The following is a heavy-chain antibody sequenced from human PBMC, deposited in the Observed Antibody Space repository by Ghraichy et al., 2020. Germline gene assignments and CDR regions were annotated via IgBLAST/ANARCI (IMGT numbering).Heavy chain of an antibody. CDR3: ARDITYFGVVVVGGGGGGGMDV. CDR1: GFRFDDYA. V-gene: IGHV3-9*01. Sequence: GGSLRLSCGASGFRFDDYAMHWVRQAPGKALEWVSGISWDSDIIGYAGSVKGRFTISRDNARNSLYLQMNSVRVEKTGLYYCARDITYFGVVVVGGGGGGGMDVWGQGTTVTISS. D-gene: IGHD3-3*01. CDR2: ISWDSDII. J-gene: IGHJ6*02.